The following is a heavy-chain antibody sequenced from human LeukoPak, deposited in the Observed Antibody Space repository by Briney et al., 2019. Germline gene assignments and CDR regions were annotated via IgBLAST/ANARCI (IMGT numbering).Heavy chain of an antibody. V-gene: IGHV4-34*01. Sequence: SETLSLTCAVYGGSFGGYYWSWIRQPPGKGLEWIGEINHSGSTNYNPSLKSRVTISVDTSKNQFSLKLSSVTAADTAVYYCARGHYFDYWGQGTLVTVSS. CDR1: GGSFGGYY. J-gene: IGHJ4*02. CDR3: ARGHYFDY. CDR2: INHSGST.